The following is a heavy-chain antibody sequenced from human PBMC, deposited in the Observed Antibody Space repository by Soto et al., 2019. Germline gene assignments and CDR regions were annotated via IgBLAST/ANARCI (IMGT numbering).Heavy chain of an antibody. V-gene: IGHV3-48*03. CDR2: IGSTGSTI. Sequence: QTGGSLRLSXEASGFDFRIYEMNWVRQAPGKGLEWLSYIGSTGSTIYYADSVKGRFTISRDDGKNSVYLQMNTLRAEDTAVYYCARRGYSGYDWGWCFDFWGQGTPVTVSS. D-gene: IGHD5-12*01. CDR3: ARRGYSGYDWGWCFDF. J-gene: IGHJ4*02. CDR1: GFDFRIYE.